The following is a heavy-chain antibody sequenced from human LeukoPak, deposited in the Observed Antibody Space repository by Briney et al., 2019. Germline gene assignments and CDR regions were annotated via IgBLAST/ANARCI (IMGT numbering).Heavy chain of an antibody. J-gene: IGHJ1*01. V-gene: IGHV4-59*01. CDR1: GGSISSYY. CDR3: ARVDYCSSTSCYSQGAEYFQH. CDR2: IYYSGST. D-gene: IGHD2-2*01. Sequence: PSETLSLTCTVSGGSISSYYWSWIRQPPGKGLEWIGYIYYSGSTNYNPSLKSRVTISVDTSKNQFSLKLSSVTAADTAVYYCARVDYCSSTSCYSQGAEYFQHWGQGTLVTVSS.